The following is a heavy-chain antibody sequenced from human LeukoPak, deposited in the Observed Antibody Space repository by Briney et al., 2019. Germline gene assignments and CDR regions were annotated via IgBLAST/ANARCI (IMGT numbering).Heavy chain of an antibody. V-gene: IGHV3-7*01. CDR1: GFTFSSYW. J-gene: IGHJ4*02. CDR3: ARGDGSDYYGSGSYGFDY. Sequence: GESLKISCAASGFTFSSYWMSWVRQAPGKGLEWVANIKQDGSEKYYVDSVKGRFTISRDNAKNSLYLQMNSLRAEDTAVYYCARGDGSDYYGSGSYGFDYWGQGTLVTVSS. CDR2: IKQDGSEK. D-gene: IGHD3-10*01.